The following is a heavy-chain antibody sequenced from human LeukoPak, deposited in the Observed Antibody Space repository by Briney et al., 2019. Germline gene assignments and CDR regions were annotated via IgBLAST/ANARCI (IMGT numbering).Heavy chain of an antibody. CDR1: GFTFSSYE. J-gene: IGHJ4*02. Sequence: GGSLRLSCAASGFTFSSYEMNWVRQAPGKGLEWVSYISSSGSTIYYADSVKGRFTISRDNAKNSLYLQMNSLRAEDTAVYYCAREGSPDFDYWGQGTLVTVPS. V-gene: IGHV3-48*03. CDR2: ISSSGSTI. D-gene: IGHD1-26*01. CDR3: AREGSPDFDY.